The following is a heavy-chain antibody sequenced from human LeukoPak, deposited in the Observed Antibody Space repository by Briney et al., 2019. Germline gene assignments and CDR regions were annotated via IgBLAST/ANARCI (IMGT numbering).Heavy chain of an antibody. Sequence: GGSLRLSCAASGFTFSNAWMSWVRQAPGKGLEWVGCIKSKTDGGTTDYAAPVKGRFTISRDDSKNTLYLQMNSLKTEDTAVYYCTTDLRDDIDYWGQGTLVTVSS. CDR1: GFTFSNAW. J-gene: IGHJ4*02. V-gene: IGHV3-15*01. CDR2: IKSKTDGGTT. D-gene: IGHD3-22*01. CDR3: TTDLRDDIDY.